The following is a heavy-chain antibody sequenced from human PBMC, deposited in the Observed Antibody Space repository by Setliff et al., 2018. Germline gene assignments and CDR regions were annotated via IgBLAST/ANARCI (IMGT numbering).Heavy chain of an antibody. CDR3: TRHEDRNKCTSSSCYRENDAFDV. Sequence: KASGYIFTNYWIGWVRQMPGKGLEWMGVIYPGDSDTRYSPSFQGQVTISADKSINTAYLQWSSLKASDTAIYYCTRHEDRNKCTSSSCYRENDAFDVWGQGAMVTVSS. CDR2: IYPGDSDT. CDR1: GYIFTNYW. V-gene: IGHV5-51*01. J-gene: IGHJ3*01. D-gene: IGHD2-2*01.